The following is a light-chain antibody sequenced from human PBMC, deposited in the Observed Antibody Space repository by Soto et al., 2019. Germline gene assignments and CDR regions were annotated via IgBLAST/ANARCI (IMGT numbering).Light chain of an antibody. CDR3: QKYINVPWT. CDR2: AAS. V-gene: IGKV1-27*01. CDR1: QGITNY. J-gene: IGKJ1*01. Sequence: DIQMTQSPSSLSASVGDRVTITCRASQGITNYLAWFQQKPGKVPKLLIYAASTLQAAVPSRFSGSGSWTDFTLTISSLQPEDVATYYGQKYINVPWTFGQGTKVEIK.